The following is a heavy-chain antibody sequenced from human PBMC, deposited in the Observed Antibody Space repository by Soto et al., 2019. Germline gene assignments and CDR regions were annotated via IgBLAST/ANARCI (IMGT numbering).Heavy chain of an antibody. CDR3: AKNGQPPYYYYGLDV. D-gene: IGHD2-8*01. CDR1: GYTFTRYG. J-gene: IGHJ6*01. V-gene: IGHV1-18*01. CDR2: ISGYNGDT. Sequence: QGHLVQSGAEVKKPGTSVKVSCKASGYTFTRYGISWVRQAPGQGLEWMGWISGYNGDTNYAQNLQGRVTMTIDTSTSTAYMELSSLTSDDTAVYYCAKNGQPPYYYYGLDVW.